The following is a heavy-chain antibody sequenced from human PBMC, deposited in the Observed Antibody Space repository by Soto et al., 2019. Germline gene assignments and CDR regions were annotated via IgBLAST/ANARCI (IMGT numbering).Heavy chain of an antibody. CDR1: GYTFTSYE. CDR3: ARGELLWFGELLR. J-gene: IGHJ4*02. CDR2: MNPNSGDT. Sequence: QVQLVQSGAEVKKPGASVKVSCKASGYTFTSYEINWVRQATGQGLEWMGWMNPNSGDTGYAQKVHSRXXMTRNTSISTAYMELSSLRSEDTAVYYCARGELLWFGELLRWGQGTLVTVSS. D-gene: IGHD3-10*01. V-gene: IGHV1-8*01.